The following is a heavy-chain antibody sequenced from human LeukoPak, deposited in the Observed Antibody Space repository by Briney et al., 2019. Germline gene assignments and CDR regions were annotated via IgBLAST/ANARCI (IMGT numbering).Heavy chain of an antibody. CDR3: VADPGMVRGYSFDY. CDR2: ISYDGSNK. CDR1: GFTFSSYG. Sequence: GRSLRLSCAASGFTFSSYGMHWVRQAPGKGLEWVAVISYDGSNKYYADSVKGRFTISRDNSKSTLYLQMNSLRAEDTAVYYCVADPGMVRGYSFDYWGQGTLVTVSS. D-gene: IGHD3-10*01. V-gene: IGHV3-30*03. J-gene: IGHJ4*02.